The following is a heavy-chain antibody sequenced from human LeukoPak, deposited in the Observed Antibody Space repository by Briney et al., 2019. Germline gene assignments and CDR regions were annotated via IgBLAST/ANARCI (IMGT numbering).Heavy chain of an antibody. D-gene: IGHD5-12*01. Sequence: GGSLRLSCSASGFTFSSYAMHWVRQAPGKGLEYVSSISSNGWSTYYADSVKGRFTISRDNSKNTLFLQMSSLRAEDTAVYYCASPYSGYDYNFDHWGQGTLVTVSS. J-gene: IGHJ4*02. CDR1: GFTFSSYA. V-gene: IGHV3-64D*06. CDR2: ISSNGWST. CDR3: ASPYSGYDYNFDH.